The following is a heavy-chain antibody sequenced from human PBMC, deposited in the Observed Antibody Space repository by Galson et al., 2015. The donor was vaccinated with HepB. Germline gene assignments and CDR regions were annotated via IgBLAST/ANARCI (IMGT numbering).Heavy chain of an antibody. Sequence: SVKVSCKASGYTFTTYGFMWVRQAPGQGLEWLGWISTYNGNSNNEQTVQGRITMTIDASTTTAYMELRSLRSDDTAVYFCATTGDGYDTRGIWGQGTLVTVSS. J-gene: IGHJ4*02. CDR2: ISTYNGNS. CDR1: GYTFTTYG. CDR3: ATTGDGYDTRGI. V-gene: IGHV1-18*01. D-gene: IGHD3-22*01.